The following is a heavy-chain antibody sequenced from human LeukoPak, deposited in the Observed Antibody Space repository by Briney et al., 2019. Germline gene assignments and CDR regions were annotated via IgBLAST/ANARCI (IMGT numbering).Heavy chain of an antibody. V-gene: IGHV4-59*01. D-gene: IGHD6-19*01. Sequence: PSETLSLTCTVSGGSISSYYWSWIRRPPGKGLEWIAYIYYSGSTNYNPSLKSRVTISVDTSKNQFSLKLSSVTAADTAVYYCASSGWSGSFPYYFDYWGQGTLVTVSS. CDR3: ASSGWSGSFPYYFDY. CDR1: GGSISSYY. CDR2: IYYSGST. J-gene: IGHJ4*02.